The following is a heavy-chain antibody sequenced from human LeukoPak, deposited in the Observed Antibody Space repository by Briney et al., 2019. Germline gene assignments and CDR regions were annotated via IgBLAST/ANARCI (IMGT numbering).Heavy chain of an antibody. V-gene: IGHV3-23*01. CDR2: LSGGGGNA. J-gene: IGHJ4*02. Sequence: PGGSLRLSCEASGFTFYRYAMHWVRQTPGRGLEWISTLSGGGGNADYADSVTGRFSVSRVNSKNILFLQMNSLRVEDTAVYYCARAPFYYDNRCLYFVDIWGQGVLVTVSS. CDR3: ARAPFYYDNRCLYFVDI. CDR1: GFTFYRYA. D-gene: IGHD3-22*01.